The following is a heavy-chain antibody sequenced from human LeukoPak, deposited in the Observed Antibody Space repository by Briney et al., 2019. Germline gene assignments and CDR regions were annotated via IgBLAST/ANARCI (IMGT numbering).Heavy chain of an antibody. Sequence: SETLSLTCTVSGGSISSYYWSWIRQPPGKGLEWIGYIYYSGSTNYNPSLKSRVTISVDTSKNQFSLKLSSVTAADTAVYYCARLGMVRGVIILDYWGQGTLVTVSS. V-gene: IGHV4-59*08. CDR1: GGSISSYY. CDR3: ARLGMVRGVIILDY. CDR2: IYYSGST. J-gene: IGHJ4*02. D-gene: IGHD3-10*01.